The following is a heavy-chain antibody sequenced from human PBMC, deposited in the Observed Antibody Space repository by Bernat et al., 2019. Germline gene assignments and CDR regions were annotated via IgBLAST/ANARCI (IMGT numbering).Heavy chain of an antibody. V-gene: IGHV3-30*18. CDR1: GFTFSDYY. D-gene: IGHD4-11*01. CDR3: AKSTTVTQRGYFDY. J-gene: IGHJ4*02. Sequence: QVQLVESGGGLVKPGGSLRLSCAASGFTFSDYYMSWIRQAPGKGLEWVAVISNDGSNKYYADSVKGRFTISRDNSKNTLYLQMNSLRAEDTAVYYCAKSTTVTQRGYFDYWGQGTLVTVSS. CDR2: ISNDGSNK.